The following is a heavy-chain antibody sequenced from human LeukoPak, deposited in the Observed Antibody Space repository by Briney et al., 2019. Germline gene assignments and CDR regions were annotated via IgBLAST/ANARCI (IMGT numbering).Heavy chain of an antibody. CDR1: GGTFSSYA. CDR2: IIPIFGTA. Sequence: ASVKVSCKASGGTFSSYAISWVRQAPGQGLEWMGGIIPIFGTANYAQKFQGRVTITADKSTSTAYMELSSLRSEDTAVYYCARSYAGPYYYYYMDVWAKGTTVTISS. J-gene: IGHJ6*03. V-gene: IGHV1-69*06. D-gene: IGHD3-10*01. CDR3: ARSYAGPYYYYYMDV.